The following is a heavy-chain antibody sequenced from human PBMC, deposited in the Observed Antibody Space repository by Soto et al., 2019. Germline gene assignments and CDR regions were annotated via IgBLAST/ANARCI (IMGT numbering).Heavy chain of an antibody. CDR1: GFTFSIYG. D-gene: IGHD3-16*01. Sequence: GGSLRLSCAASGFTFSIYGMHWVRQAPGKGLEWVAVISYDGKQTYYADSVKGRFTISKDKSKRTLFLQMNSLRVDDTAVYYCARDGWGSNWYFDLWGRGTLVTVSS. J-gene: IGHJ2*01. V-gene: IGHV3-30*03. CDR2: ISYDGKQT. CDR3: ARDGWGSNWYFDL.